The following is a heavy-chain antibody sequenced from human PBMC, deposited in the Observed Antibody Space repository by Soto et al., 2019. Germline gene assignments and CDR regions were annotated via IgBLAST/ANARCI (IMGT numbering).Heavy chain of an antibody. D-gene: IGHD3-22*01. Sequence: QLQLQESGSGLVKPSQTLSLTCVVSGDSISSGGYSWNWIRQPPGKGLKWIGHTYHSGGTLYNPPLDSRVTISVDKSKNHSSLTLTSVTAADTAVYYCARDSLSGYYFDYWGQGTLVTVSS. V-gene: IGHV4-30-2*01. CDR3: ARDSLSGYYFDY. CDR1: GDSISSGGYS. CDR2: TYHSGGT. J-gene: IGHJ4*02.